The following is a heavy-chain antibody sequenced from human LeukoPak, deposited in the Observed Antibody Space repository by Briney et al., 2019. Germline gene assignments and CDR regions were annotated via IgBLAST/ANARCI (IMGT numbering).Heavy chain of an antibody. CDR1: GFTFSSYW. D-gene: IGHD6-19*01. V-gene: IGHV3-7*01. CDR2: IKQDGSEK. J-gene: IGHJ5*02. Sequence: PGGSLRLSCAASGFTFSSYWMSWVRQAPGKGLEWVANIKQDGSEKYYVDSVKGRSTISRDNAKNSLYLQMNSLRAEDTAVYYCARTSSGWYEWFDPWGQGTLVTVSS. CDR3: ARTSSGWYEWFDP.